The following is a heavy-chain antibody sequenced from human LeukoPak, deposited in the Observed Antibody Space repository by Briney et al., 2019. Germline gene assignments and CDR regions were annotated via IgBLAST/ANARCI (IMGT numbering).Heavy chain of an antibody. D-gene: IGHD3-3*01. CDR1: GGSFSGYY. Sequence: KPSETLSLTCAVYGGSFSGYYWSWIRQPPGKGLEWIGEINHSGSTNYNPSLKSRVTISVDTSKNQFSLKLSSVTAADTAVYYCARVYSSGYYAYWGQGTLVTVSS. V-gene: IGHV4-34*01. CDR2: INHSGST. J-gene: IGHJ4*02. CDR3: ARVYSSGYYAY.